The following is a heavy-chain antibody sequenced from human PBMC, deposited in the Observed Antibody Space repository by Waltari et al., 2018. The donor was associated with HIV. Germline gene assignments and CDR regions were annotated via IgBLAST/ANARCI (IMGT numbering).Heavy chain of an antibody. CDR1: GGSISSSPYY. V-gene: IGHV4-39*01. CDR2: FYYRVSP. J-gene: IGHJ5*02. CDR3: ASRGGTVTTRRFDP. D-gene: IGHD4-17*01. Sequence: QLQLQESGPGLVKPSETLSLTCTVSGGSISSSPYYWGWIRQPPGKGLEWIGSFYYRVSPYPNPSLKSRVTISVDTSKNQFSLKLSSVTAAATAVYYCASRGGTVTTRRFDPWGQGTLVTVSS.